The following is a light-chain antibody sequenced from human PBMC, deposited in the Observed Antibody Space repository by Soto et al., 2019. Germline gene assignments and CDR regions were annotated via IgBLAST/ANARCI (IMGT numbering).Light chain of an antibody. CDR3: QQYGSASIT. Sequence: EIVLTQSPGTLSLSPGYRSTLSCRASQIVSSSYLAWYHQKPGQAPRLLIYAASSRATGIPDRFGGRGSGTDFPRTISRLEPEDFALYHCQQYGSASITFGQGTRLEI. CDR1: QIVSSSY. V-gene: IGKV3-20*01. J-gene: IGKJ5*01. CDR2: AAS.